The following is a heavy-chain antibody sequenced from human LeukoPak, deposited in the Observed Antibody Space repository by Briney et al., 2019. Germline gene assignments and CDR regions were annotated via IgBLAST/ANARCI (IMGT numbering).Heavy chain of an antibody. V-gene: IGHV3-23*01. J-gene: IGHJ4*02. CDR1: GFTFSRYS. Sequence: GGSLRLSCAASGFTFSRYSLSWVRQAPGKGLEWVSTITGNGGSTFYTDSVKGRFTISRDNSKNTLYLQMNSLRAEDTALYYCATSLYTSSWFSTFGYWGQGTLVTVSS. CDR2: ITGNGGST. D-gene: IGHD6-13*01. CDR3: ATSLYTSSWFSTFGY.